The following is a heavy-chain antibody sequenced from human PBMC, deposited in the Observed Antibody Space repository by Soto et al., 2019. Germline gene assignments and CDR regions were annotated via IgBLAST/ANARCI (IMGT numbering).Heavy chain of an antibody. CDR3: ARNIGPINWFDP. V-gene: IGHV1-2*02. CDR1: GYTLTGYY. Sequence: ASVKVSCTASGYTLTGYYMHWVRQAPGQGLEWMGWMNPNSGDTNYAQKFQGRVTMTRNTSISTAYMELSSLRSEDTAVYYCARNIGPINWFDPWGQGTLVTVSS. J-gene: IGHJ5*02. CDR2: MNPNSGDT.